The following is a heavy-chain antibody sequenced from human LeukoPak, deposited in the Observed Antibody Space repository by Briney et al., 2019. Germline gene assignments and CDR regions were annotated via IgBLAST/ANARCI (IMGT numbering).Heavy chain of an antibody. CDR1: RPTFGSYW. J-gene: IGHJ4*02. CDR2: INGDGSSI. Sequence: GGSLRLSCAASRPTFGSYWMHWVRRVPGKGLVWVSRINGDGSSISYADSVKGRFTISRGNAKNTVYLQMNSLRAEDTAVYHCTTKEGSGSYLFEYWGQGTQVTVSS. D-gene: IGHD3-10*01. CDR3: TTKEGSGSYLFEY. V-gene: IGHV3-74*01.